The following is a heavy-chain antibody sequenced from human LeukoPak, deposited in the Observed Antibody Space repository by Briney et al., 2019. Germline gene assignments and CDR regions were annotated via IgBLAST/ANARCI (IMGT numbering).Heavy chain of an antibody. J-gene: IGHJ5*02. D-gene: IGHD7-27*01. V-gene: IGHV3-13*04. CDR1: GFTFSNYD. CDR3: ARGTRTGENWFDP. CDR2: IGIGGDT. Sequence: PGGSLRLSCAASGFTFSNYDMHWVRQATGKGLEWVSSIGIGGDTYYPGSVKGRFTISRENAKNSLYLQMNSLRAGDTAVYYCARGTRTGENWFDPWRQGTLVTVSS.